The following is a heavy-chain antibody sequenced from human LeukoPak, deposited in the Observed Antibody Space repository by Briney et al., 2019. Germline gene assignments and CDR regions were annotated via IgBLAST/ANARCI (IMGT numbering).Heavy chain of an antibody. CDR3: ARSSGWTGDYYYAMDV. CDR1: GFTFSSYG. CDR2: IWYDGSNK. J-gene: IGHJ6*02. V-gene: IGHV3-33*01. Sequence: GGSLRLSCAASGFTFSSYGMDWVRQAPGKELEWVAVIWYDGSNKYYADSVKGRFTISRDNSKNTVYLQMNSLRAEDTALYYCARSSGWTGDYYYAMDVWGQGTTVTVSS. D-gene: IGHD6-19*01.